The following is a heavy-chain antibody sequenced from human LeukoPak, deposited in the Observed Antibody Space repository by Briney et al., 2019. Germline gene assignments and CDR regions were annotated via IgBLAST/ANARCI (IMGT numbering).Heavy chain of an antibody. V-gene: IGHV1-2*02. J-gene: IGHJ4*02. CDR3: ARALYSSSWYSGY. D-gene: IGHD6-13*01. CDR1: GYTFTGYY. CDR2: INPNSGCT. Sequence: ASVKVSCKASGYTFTGYYMHWVRQAPGQGLEWMGWINPNSGCTNYAQKFQGRVTMTRDTSISTAYMEPSRLRSDDTVVYYCARALYSSSWYSGYWGQGTLVTVSS.